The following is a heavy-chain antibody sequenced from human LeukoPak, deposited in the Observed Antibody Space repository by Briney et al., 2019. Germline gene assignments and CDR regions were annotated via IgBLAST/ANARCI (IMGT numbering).Heavy chain of an antibody. J-gene: IGHJ4*02. V-gene: IGHV4-4*07. CDR1: GGSISSYY. CDR3: ARHADGGYSSEINDY. CDR2: IYTSGST. Sequence: SETLSLTCTVSGGSISSYYWSWIRQPAGKGLEWIGRIYTSGSTNYNPSLKSRVTISVDTSKNQFSLKLSSVTAADTAVYYCARHADGGYSSEINDYWGQGTLVTVSS. D-gene: IGHD6-19*01.